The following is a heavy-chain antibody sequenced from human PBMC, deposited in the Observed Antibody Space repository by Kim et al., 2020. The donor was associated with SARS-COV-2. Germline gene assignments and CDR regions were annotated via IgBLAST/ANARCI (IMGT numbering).Heavy chain of an antibody. CDR2: INPNSGGK. V-gene: IGHV1-2*02. CDR3: ARGRFLEWLLLGMDWFDP. J-gene: IGHJ5*02. CDR1: GYTFTGYY. Sequence: ASVKVSCKASGYTFTGYYMHWVRQAPGQGLEWMGWINPNSGGKNYAQKFQGRVTMTRDTSISTAYMELSRLRSDDTAVYYCARGRFLEWLLLGMDWFDPWGQGTLVTVSS. D-gene: IGHD3-3*01.